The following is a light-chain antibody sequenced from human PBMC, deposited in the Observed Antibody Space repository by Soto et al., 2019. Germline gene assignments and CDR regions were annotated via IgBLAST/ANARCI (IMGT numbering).Light chain of an antibody. Sequence: IHMTHSPSTLAASXGDTVTMTWRSSNKGLAWYQKKPGKAPXIQIYDVSNLERGVPPRFSGSKSGAEYTLTITGLQPDDLGTDYCQHTTDFTFGQGTKVDIK. CDR1: SSNKG. J-gene: IGKJ2*01. CDR3: QHTTDFT. V-gene: IGKV1-5*01. CDR2: DVS.